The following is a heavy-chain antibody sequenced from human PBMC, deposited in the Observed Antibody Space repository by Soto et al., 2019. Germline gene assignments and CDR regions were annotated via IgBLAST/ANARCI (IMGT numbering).Heavy chain of an antibody. J-gene: IGHJ5*02. Sequence: QVQLVQSGAEVKKPGSSVKVSCKASGGTFSSYTISWVRQAPGQGREWMGRIIPILGIANYAQKFQGRVTITADKSTSTAYMELSSLRSEDTAVYYCARDATTVTNHWFDPWGQGTLVTVSS. CDR1: GGTFSSYT. CDR3: ARDATTVTNHWFDP. D-gene: IGHD4-17*01. CDR2: IIPILGIA. V-gene: IGHV1-69*08.